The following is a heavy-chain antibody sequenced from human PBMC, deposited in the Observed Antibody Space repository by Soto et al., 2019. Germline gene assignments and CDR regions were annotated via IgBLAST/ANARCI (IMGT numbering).Heavy chain of an antibody. J-gene: IGHJ6*02. CDR2: IIPIFGTA. Sequence: QVQLVQSGAEVKKPGSSVKVSCKASGGTFSSYAISWVRQAPGQGLEWMGGIIPIFGTANYAQKFQGRVTITADESTSTAYMELSSLRSEDTAVYYCARESSGEGYCSGGSCYGYYYYGMDVWGQGTTFTVSS. CDR1: GGTFSSYA. CDR3: ARESSGEGYCSGGSCYGYYYYGMDV. D-gene: IGHD2-15*01. V-gene: IGHV1-69*01.